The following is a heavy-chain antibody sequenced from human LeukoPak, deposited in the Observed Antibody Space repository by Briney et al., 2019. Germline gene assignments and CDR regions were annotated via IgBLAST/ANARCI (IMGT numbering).Heavy chain of an antibody. CDR2: IYYSGST. J-gene: IGHJ3*02. CDR3: AREDPPRAFDI. V-gene: IGHV4-39*07. CDR1: GGSISSSSYY. Sequence: SETLSLTCTVSGGSISSSSYYWGWIRQPPGKGLEWIGSIYYSGSTYYNPSLKSRVTISVDTSKNQFSLKLSSVTAADTAVYYCAREDPPRAFDIWGQGTMVTVSS.